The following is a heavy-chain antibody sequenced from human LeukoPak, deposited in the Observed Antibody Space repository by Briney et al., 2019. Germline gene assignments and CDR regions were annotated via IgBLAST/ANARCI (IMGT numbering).Heavy chain of an antibody. CDR2: IYSAGST. CDR3: AKGHCTNGICWLD. CDR1: GFTVSSTY. V-gene: IGHV3-53*01. Sequence: PAGSLRLSCAASGFTVSSTYTSWVRQAPGKGLEWISIIYSAGSTYYADSVKGRFTISRDNSKNTLYLQMNSLRAEDTAVYYCAKGHCTNGICWLDWGQGTLVTVSS. J-gene: IGHJ4*02. D-gene: IGHD2-8*01.